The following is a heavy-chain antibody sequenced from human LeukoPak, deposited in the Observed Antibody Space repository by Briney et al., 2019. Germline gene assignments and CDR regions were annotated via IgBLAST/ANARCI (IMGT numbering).Heavy chain of an antibody. D-gene: IGHD3-10*01. V-gene: IGHV5-51*01. Sequence: GESLKISCTGSGYTFTSYWIGWVRQMPAKGLEWMGIIYPGDSDTRYSPSFQGQVTISADKSISTAYLQWSSLKASDTAMYYCARRGFGELTANDYWGQGTPVTVSS. CDR2: IYPGDSDT. J-gene: IGHJ4*02. CDR3: ARRGFGELTANDY. CDR1: GYTFTSYW.